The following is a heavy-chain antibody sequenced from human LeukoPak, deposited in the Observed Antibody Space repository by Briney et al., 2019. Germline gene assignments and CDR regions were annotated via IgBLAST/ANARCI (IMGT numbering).Heavy chain of an antibody. V-gene: IGHV3-66*01. CDR2: LYSGGAT. Sequence: QAGGSLRLSCAASGFSVSGINMNWVRQAPGKDLEWVSGLYSGGATYYADSMGGRFTISRDHSKNTVYLQMTSLRPDDTAIYYCARGNGNVGGRLDPWGQGTRVTVSS. D-gene: IGHD4-23*01. J-gene: IGHJ5*02. CDR3: ARGNGNVGGRLDP. CDR1: GFSVSGIN.